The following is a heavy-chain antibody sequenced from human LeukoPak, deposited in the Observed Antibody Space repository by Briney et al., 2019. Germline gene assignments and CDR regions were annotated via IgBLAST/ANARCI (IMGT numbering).Heavy chain of an antibody. CDR2: IYYSGST. J-gene: IGHJ3*02. CDR1: GGSISSYY. Sequence: SETLSLTCTVSGGSISSYYWSWIRQPPGKGLEGIGYIYYSGSTNYNPSLKGRVTISVDTSKNQFSLKLSSVTAADTAVYYCARDLSGYGSGGGFDIWGQGTMVTVSS. D-gene: IGHD3-10*01. CDR3: ARDLSGYGSGGGFDI. V-gene: IGHV4-59*01.